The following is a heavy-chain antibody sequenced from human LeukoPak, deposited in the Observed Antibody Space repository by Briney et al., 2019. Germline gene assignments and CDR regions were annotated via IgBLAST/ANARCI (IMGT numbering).Heavy chain of an antibody. V-gene: IGHV6-1*01. J-gene: IGHJ3*02. CDR2: TYYKSKWYN. Sequence: SQTLSLTCAVSGDSVSSNSAAWHWIRQSPSRGLEWLGRTYYKSKWYNDYALSVKSRITINPDTSENQFSLHLNSVTPEGTAVYYCARDSTVTTNTPFDIWGQGTMVTVSS. CDR1: GDSVSSNSAA. D-gene: IGHD1-1*01. CDR3: ARDSTVTTNTPFDI.